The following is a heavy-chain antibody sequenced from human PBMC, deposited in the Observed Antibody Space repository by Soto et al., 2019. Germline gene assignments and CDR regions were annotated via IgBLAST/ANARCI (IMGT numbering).Heavy chain of an antibody. CDR1: PHRFTNKSAA. CDR2: AFYSCKWYK. V-gene: IGHV6-1*01. D-gene: IGHD2-2*02. Sequence: PSQADTVTCVISPHRFTNKSAAWNWIRQSPSKDLEWLGRAFYSCKWYKDYVVLLNGRISINADTSKNQFSLQLNSVTPDDTAVYYCAIVEYTESKYYHGMDV. CDR3: AIVEYTESKYYHGMDV. J-gene: IGHJ6*01.